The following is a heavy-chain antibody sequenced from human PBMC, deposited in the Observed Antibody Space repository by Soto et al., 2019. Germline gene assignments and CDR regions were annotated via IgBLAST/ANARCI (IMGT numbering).Heavy chain of an antibody. CDR1: CDSISNSEYY. CDR3: ARGYCSDGSCYSPPNWFDP. J-gene: IGHJ5*02. CDR2: IYYSGST. Sequence: PSETLSLTCTVSCDSISNSEYYWSWIRQPPGLGLDWIGYIYYSGSTYYTPSLKSRVTISIDTSKNQFSLQLSSVTAADTAVYYCARGYCSDGSCYSPPNWFDPWGQGTLVTVSS. V-gene: IGHV4-30-4*01. D-gene: IGHD2-15*01.